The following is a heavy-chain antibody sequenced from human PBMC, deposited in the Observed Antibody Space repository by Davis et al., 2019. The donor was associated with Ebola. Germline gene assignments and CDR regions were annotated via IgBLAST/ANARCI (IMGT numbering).Heavy chain of an antibody. CDR1: GGSISSYY. Sequence: SETLSLTCTVSGGSISSYYWSWIRQPPGKGLEWIGYIYYSGSTNYNPSLKSRVTISVDTSENQFALKLTSVTAEDTAVYFCARDDGSGWPYGMDVWGQGTLVTVSS. J-gene: IGHJ6*02. CDR2: IYYSGST. CDR3: ARDDGSGWPYGMDV. D-gene: IGHD6-19*01. V-gene: IGHV4-59*01.